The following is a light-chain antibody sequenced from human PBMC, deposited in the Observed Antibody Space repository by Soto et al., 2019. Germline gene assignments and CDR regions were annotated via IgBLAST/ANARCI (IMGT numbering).Light chain of an antibody. Sequence: QSDLTQPASVCGSAGQSITISCSGTMRDVGAYNLVSWYQQHPGTAPKLIIYEVRNRPSGISSRFSGSRSGNTASLTISGLQSEDEGDYYCSAYTARSTLVFGGGTKVTVL. J-gene: IGLJ3*02. V-gene: IGLV2-14*01. CDR2: EVR. CDR3: SAYTARSTLV. CDR1: MRDVGAYNL.